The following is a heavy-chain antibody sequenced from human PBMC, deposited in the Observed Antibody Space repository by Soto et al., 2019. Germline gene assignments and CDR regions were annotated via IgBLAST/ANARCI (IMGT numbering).Heavy chain of an antibody. CDR2: IYYSGST. CDR3: ARDQAGVHYFDY. J-gene: IGHJ4*02. V-gene: IGHV4-59*01. CDR1: GGSISSYY. D-gene: IGHD6-19*01. Sequence: SETLSLTCTVSGGSISSYYWSWIRQPPGKGLELIGYIYYSGSTNYNPSLKSRVTISVDTSKNQFSLKLSSVTAADTAVYYCARDQAGVHYFDYWGQGTLVTVSS.